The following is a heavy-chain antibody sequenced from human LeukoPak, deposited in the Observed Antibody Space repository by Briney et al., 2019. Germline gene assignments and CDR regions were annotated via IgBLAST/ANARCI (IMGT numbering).Heavy chain of an antibody. CDR2: INPADSDT. Sequence: KIGESLKISCEGSGYSFTNYWIGWVRQMPGKGLEWMGIINPADSDTKYSPSFQGQVTISADKSISTAYLQWSSLKASDTAMYYCARRYGVVTTSFDYWGQGTLVTVSS. J-gene: IGHJ4*02. CDR1: GYSFTNYW. V-gene: IGHV5-51*01. CDR3: ARRYGVVTTSFDY. D-gene: IGHD2-21*02.